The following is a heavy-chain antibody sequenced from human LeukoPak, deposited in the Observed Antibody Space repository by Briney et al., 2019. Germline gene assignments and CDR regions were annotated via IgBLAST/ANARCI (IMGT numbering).Heavy chain of an antibody. CDR2: IINTGIDT. D-gene: IGHD3-10*01. V-gene: IGHV3-23*01. Sequence: GGSLRLSWAASGFTFSNYAMTWVRQAPGKGLEWVSTIINTGIDTYNADSVQGRFTISRENSENTLYLQMNNLRAEDTAIHYCAKVPYSDYGSGRPPFMDVWGQGTTVAVSS. J-gene: IGHJ6*02. CDR3: AKVPYSDYGSGRPPFMDV. CDR1: GFTFSNYA.